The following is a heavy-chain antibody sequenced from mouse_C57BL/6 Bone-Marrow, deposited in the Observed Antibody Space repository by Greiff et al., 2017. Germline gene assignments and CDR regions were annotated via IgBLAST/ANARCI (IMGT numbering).Heavy chain of an antibody. CDR1: GYTFTNYW. D-gene: IGHD1-1*01. J-gene: IGHJ3*01. Sequence: VQLQQSGAELVRPGTSVKMSCKASGYTFTNYWIGWAKQRPGHGLEWIGDIYPGGGYTNYNEKFKGKATLTADKSSTPAYMQFSSLTSEDSAIYYCAREGYYGSSLFAYWGQGTLVTVSA. CDR2: IYPGGGYT. CDR3: AREGYYGSSLFAY. V-gene: IGHV1-63*01.